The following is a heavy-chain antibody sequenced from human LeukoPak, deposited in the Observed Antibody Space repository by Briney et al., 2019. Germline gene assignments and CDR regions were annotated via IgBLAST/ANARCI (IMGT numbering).Heavy chain of an antibody. CDR1: GGSISSYY. V-gene: IGHV4-59*01. D-gene: IGHD2-15*01. CDR3: ARETYCSSGSCYSGWFDP. J-gene: IGHJ5*02. Sequence: SETLSLTCTVSGGSISSYYWSWIRQPPGKGLEWIGYIYYSGSTNYNPSLKSRVTITVDTSKNQFSLKRSSVTAADTAVYYCARETYCSSGSCYSGWFDPWGQGTLVTVSS. CDR2: IYYSGST.